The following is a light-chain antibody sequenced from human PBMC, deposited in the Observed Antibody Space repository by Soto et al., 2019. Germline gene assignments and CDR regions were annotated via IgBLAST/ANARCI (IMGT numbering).Light chain of an antibody. J-gene: IGKJ4*01. V-gene: IGKV3-20*01. CDR1: QSVSSTS. CDR3: QQYGSSPLT. CDR2: GAS. Sequence: ESVLTQSPGTLSLSPGERSTLSCRASQSVSSTSLAWYQQKPGQAPRLLISGASSRATGIPDRFSGSGSGTDFTLTISRLEPEDFAVYYCQQYGSSPLTFGGGTKVEIK.